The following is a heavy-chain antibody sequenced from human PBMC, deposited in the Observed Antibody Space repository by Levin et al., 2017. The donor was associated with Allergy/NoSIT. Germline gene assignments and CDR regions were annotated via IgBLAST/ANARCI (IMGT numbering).Heavy chain of an antibody. V-gene: IGHV3-23*01. Sequence: GGSLRLSCAASGFTFSSYAMSWVRQAPGKGLEWVSAISGGGGGALYADSVKGRSTISRDSSKNTLFLQVNSLRAEDTAVYYCAKAPAYYYDSSGYYYFDSWGQGTLVTVSS. D-gene: IGHD3-22*01. CDR2: ISGGGGGA. CDR3: AKAPAYYYDSSGYYYFDS. CDR1: GFTFSSYA. J-gene: IGHJ4*02.